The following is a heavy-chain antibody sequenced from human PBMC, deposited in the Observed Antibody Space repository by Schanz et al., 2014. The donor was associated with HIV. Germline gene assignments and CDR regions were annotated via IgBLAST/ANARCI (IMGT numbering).Heavy chain of an antibody. Sequence: QVQLVESGGGVVQPGRSLRLSCAASGFTFSSYGMHWVRQAPGKGLEWVAVIWFDGRNKYYGDSVKGRFMISRDNSNNTLYLQMNSLRAEDTAVYYCAKDGNWYDSRYRGKGNYYYYYGMDVWGQGTTVTVSS. V-gene: IGHV3-33*06. CDR1: GFTFSSYG. D-gene: IGHD3-22*01. CDR2: IWFDGRNK. J-gene: IGHJ6*02. CDR3: AKDGNWYDSRYRGKGNYYYYYGMDV.